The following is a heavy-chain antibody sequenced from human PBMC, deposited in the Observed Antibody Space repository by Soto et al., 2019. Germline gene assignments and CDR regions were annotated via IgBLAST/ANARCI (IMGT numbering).Heavy chain of an antibody. CDR2: INSDGSST. J-gene: IGHJ4*02. CDR1: GSTVSSYG. D-gene: IGHD1-26*01. Sequence: ESLSLSCAASGSTVSSYGMHWVRQAPGKGLVWVSRINSDGSSTNYADFVKGRFAISRDNAKNTLYLQMNSLRVEDTAVYYCSRVGGSTWHWGQGTLVTVSS. CDR3: SRVGGSTWH. V-gene: IGHV3-74*01.